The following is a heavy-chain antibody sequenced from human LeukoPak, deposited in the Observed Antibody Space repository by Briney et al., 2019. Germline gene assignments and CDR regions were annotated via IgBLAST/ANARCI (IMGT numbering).Heavy chain of an antibody. J-gene: IGHJ4*02. CDR2: IGGSSDFT. CDR3: AKADRGWGVITKD. V-gene: IGHV3-23*01. CDR1: GFTFAIHA. Sequence: GGSLRLSCAASGFTFAIHAMTWVRQAPGKGLEWVSAIGGSSDFTYYAEDVKGRFTISRDNSKKTLYLQMNSLRAEDTAVYYCAKADRGWGVITKDWGQGTLVTVSS. D-gene: IGHD3-10*01.